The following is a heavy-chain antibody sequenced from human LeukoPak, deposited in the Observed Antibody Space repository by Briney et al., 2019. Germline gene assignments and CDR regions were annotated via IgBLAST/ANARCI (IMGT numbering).Heavy chain of an antibody. D-gene: IGHD3-10*01. CDR3: ARDRGFSMVRGMLF. V-gene: IGHV7-4-1*02. CDR2: INTNTGNP. CDR1: GYTFTSYA. J-gene: IGHJ4*02. Sequence: ASVKVSCKSSGYTFTSYAMHWVRQAPGQGLEWMGWINTNTGNPKYAQGFPGRFVFSLDTSVSTAYLQISRLNAEYTAVYYCARDRGFSMVRGMLFWGQGTLVTVSS.